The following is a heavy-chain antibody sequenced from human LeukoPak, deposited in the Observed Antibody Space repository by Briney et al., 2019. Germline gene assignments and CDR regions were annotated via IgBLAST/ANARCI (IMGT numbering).Heavy chain of an antibody. CDR2: IRYDATGQ. V-gene: IGHV3-30*02. CDR1: GFTFSSYG. Sequence: GGSLRLSCAASGFTFSSYGLHWVRQAPGKGLEWVAFIRYDATGQYYADSVTGRFTISRDNSKSMLYLQMSSLRPEDTAMYYCAKIGPIVGDVVYFWGQGTLVTVSS. CDR3: AKIGPIVGDVVYF. D-gene: IGHD1-26*01. J-gene: IGHJ4*02.